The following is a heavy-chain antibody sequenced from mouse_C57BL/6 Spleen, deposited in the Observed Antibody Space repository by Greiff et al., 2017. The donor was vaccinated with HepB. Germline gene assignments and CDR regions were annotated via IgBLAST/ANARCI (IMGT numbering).Heavy chain of an antibody. CDR2: IDPETGGT. Sequence: VKLQQSGAELVRPGASVTLSCKASGYTFTDYEMHWVKQTPVHGLEWIGAIDPETGGTAYNQKFKGKAILTADKSSSTAYMELRSLTSEDSAVYYCTIYGSSYVGFAYWGQGTLVTVSA. CDR1: GYTFTDYE. V-gene: IGHV1-15*01. CDR3: TIYGSSYVGFAY. D-gene: IGHD1-1*01. J-gene: IGHJ3*01.